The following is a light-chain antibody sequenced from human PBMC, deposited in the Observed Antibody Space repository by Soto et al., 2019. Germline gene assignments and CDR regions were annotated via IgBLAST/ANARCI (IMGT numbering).Light chain of an antibody. CDR2: LGS. CDR1: QSLLHSNGYNY. CDR3: MQALQTPFT. V-gene: IGKV2-28*01. Sequence: DIVMTRSPLSLPVTPGEPASISCRSSQSLLHSNGYNYLDWYLQKPGQSPQLLIYLGSNRASGVADRFSGSGSGTDFTLKISRVEAEDVGVYYSMQALQTPFTFGPGTKVDIK. J-gene: IGKJ3*01.